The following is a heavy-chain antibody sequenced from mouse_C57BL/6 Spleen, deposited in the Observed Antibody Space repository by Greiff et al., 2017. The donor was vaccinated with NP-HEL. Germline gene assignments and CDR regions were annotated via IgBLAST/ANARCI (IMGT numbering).Heavy chain of an antibody. CDR2: IYPGDGDT. CDR1: GYAFSSSW. D-gene: IGHD1-1*02. CDR3: ARRWGDRGGYAWFAY. J-gene: IGHJ3*01. Sequence: QVQLQQSGPELVKPGASVKISCKASGYAFSSSWMNWVKQRPGKGLEWIGRIYPGDGDTNYNGKFKGKATLTADKSSSTAYMQLSSLTSEDSAVYFCARRWGDRGGYAWFAYWGQGTLVTVSA. V-gene: IGHV1-82*01.